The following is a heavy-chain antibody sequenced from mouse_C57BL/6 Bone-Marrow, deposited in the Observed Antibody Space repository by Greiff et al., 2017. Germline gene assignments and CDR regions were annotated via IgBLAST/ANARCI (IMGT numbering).Heavy chain of an antibody. Sequence: QVQLQQPGAELVRPGTSVKLSCKASGYTFTSYWMHWVKQRPGQGLAWIGGIDPSDSYTNYNQKFKGKATLTVDTSSSTAYMQLSSLTSEDSAVYYCARDSDYDDWYFDVWGTGTTVTVSS. CDR2: IDPSDSYT. D-gene: IGHD2-4*01. CDR1: GYTFTSYW. V-gene: IGHV1-59*01. J-gene: IGHJ1*03. CDR3: ARDSDYDDWYFDV.